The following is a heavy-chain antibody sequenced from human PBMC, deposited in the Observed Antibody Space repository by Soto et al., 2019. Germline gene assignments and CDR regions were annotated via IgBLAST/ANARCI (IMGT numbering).Heavy chain of an antibody. CDR3: ARASYYYNTSALRAWFDP. Sequence: EMQLLESGGGLVQPGGSLRLSCTASGFNFKNNAMSWVRQAPGKGLEWVSGISGSGGSTYDADSVKGRFTISRDNSKHPRYLQMNSLRAEDTAKYYCARASYYYNTSALRAWFDPWGQGTLVTVSS. D-gene: IGHD3-22*01. V-gene: IGHV3-23*01. J-gene: IGHJ5*02. CDR1: GFNFKNNA. CDR2: ISGSGGST.